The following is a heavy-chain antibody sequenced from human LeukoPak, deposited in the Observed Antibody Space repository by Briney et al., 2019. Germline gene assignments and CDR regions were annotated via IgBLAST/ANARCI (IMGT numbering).Heavy chain of an antibody. J-gene: IGHJ4*02. D-gene: IGHD3-3*01. V-gene: IGHV4-30-4*01. CDR3: ARVRGRITIFGVADTMFDY. Sequence: SETLSLTCTVSGGSISSGDYYWSWIRRPPGKGLEWIGYIYYSGSTYYNPSLKSRVTISVDTSKNQFSLKLSSVTAADTAVYYCARVRGRITIFGVADTMFDYWGQGTLVTVSS. CDR2: IYYSGST. CDR1: GGSISSGDYY.